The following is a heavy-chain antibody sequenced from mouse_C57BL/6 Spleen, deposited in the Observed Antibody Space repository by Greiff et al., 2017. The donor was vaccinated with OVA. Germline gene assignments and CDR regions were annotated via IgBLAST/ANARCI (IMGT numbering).Heavy chain of an antibody. V-gene: IGHV1-69*01. Sequence: QVQLQQPGAELVMPGASVKLSCKASGYTFTSYWMHWVKQRPGQGLEWIGEIDPSDSYTNYNQKFKGKSTLTVDESSSTAYMQLSSLTSEDSAVYYCGLRGFAYWGQGTLVTVSA. CDR3: GLRGFAY. CDR2: IDPSDSYT. D-gene: IGHD3-1*01. CDR1: GYTFTSYW. J-gene: IGHJ3*01.